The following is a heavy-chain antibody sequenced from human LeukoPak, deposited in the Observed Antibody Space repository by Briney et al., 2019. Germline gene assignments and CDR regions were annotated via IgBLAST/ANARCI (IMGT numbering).Heavy chain of an antibody. D-gene: IGHD3-22*01. CDR1: GFTFSSYS. J-gene: IGHJ6*02. CDR2: ISSSSSYI. CDR3: AKDPRLSMDV. Sequence: GGSLRLSCAASGFTFSSYSMNWVRQAPGKGLEWVSSISSSSSYIYYADSVKGRFTISRDNSKNTLYLQMNSLRAEDTAVYYCAKDPRLSMDVWGQGTTVTVSS. V-gene: IGHV3-21*04.